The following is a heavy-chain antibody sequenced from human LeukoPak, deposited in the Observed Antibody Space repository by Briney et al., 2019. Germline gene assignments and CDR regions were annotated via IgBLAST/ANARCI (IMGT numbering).Heavy chain of an antibody. CDR1: GGSISSYY. CDR3: ARDKNIVVVPAAKGGSNYYYYYMDV. J-gene: IGHJ6*03. D-gene: IGHD2-2*01. Sequence: SETLSLTCTASGGSISSYYWSWIRQPAGKGLEWIGRIYTSGSTNYNPSLKSRVTISVDKSKNQFSLKLSSVTAADTAVYYCARDKNIVVVPAAKGGSNYYYYYMDVWGKGTTVTVSS. V-gene: IGHV4-4*07. CDR2: IYTSGST.